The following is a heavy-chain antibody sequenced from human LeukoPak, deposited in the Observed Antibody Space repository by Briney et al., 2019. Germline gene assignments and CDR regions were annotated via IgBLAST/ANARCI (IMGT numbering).Heavy chain of an antibody. V-gene: IGHV3-30*18. J-gene: IGHJ6*02. CDR2: ISYDGSNK. CDR3: AKPPIDLYYYYGMDV. Sequence: GGSLRLSCAASGFTFSSYGMHWVRQAPGKGLEWVAVISYDGSNKYYADSVKGRFTISRDNSKNTLYLQMNSLRAEDTAVYYCAKPPIDLYYYYGMDVWGQGTTVTVS. CDR1: GFTFSSYG.